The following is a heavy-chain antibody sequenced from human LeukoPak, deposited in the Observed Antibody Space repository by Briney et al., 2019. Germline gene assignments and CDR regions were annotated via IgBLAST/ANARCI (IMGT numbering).Heavy chain of an antibody. V-gene: IGHV3-33*06. J-gene: IGHJ4*02. CDR3: AKDRDTAMEIEY. CDR2: VWYDGSNK. D-gene: IGHD5-18*01. Sequence: PGRPLSLSCAASGFTFINYGMHWVRRAPGKGLEGGAVVWYDGSNKYYADSVKGRFTISRDNSKNTLYLQMNSLRAEDTAVYYCAKDRDTAMEIEYWGQGTLVTVSS. CDR1: GFTFINYG.